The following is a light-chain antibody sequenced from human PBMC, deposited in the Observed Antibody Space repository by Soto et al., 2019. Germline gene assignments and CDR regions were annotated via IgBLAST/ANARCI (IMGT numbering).Light chain of an antibody. Sequence: QSVLTQPPSVSAAPGQKVTISCSGSSSNIGNNFVTWYQQVPGTAPKLLIFDNNKRPSRIPDRFSGSKSGTSATLGITGLQTGDEADYYCASWDNSLNVLVFGGGTKLTVL. V-gene: IGLV1-51*01. CDR3: ASWDNSLNVLV. CDR2: DNN. CDR1: SSNIGNNF. J-gene: IGLJ2*01.